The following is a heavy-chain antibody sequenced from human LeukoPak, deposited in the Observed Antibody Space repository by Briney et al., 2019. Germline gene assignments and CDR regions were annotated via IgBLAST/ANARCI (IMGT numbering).Heavy chain of an antibody. J-gene: IGHJ6*03. CDR3: AREHYFYHMDG. V-gene: IGHV3-21*01. CDR1: GFTFSGST. Sequence: GGSLRLSCAASGFTFSGSTMNWVRQAPGKGLEWVSFISTSSSYIYYADSVRGRFTISRDNAKNSLYLQMNSLRAEDTAVYYCAREHYFYHMDGWGEGTTVTVSS. CDR2: ISTSSSYI.